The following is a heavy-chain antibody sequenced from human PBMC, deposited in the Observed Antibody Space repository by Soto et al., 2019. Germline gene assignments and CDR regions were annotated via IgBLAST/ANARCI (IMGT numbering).Heavy chain of an antibody. Sequence: GGSLRLSCAASGFTYSDYYMSWIRQAPGKGLEWVSYISSSSSYTNYADSVKGRFTISRDNAKNSLYLQMNSLRAEDTAVYYCARDRYCRSTSCSSEVWFDPLCQGTLLTVSS. J-gene: IGHJ5*02. CDR1: GFTYSDYY. CDR3: ARDRYCRSTSCSSEVWFDP. CDR2: ISSSSSYT. D-gene: IGHD2-2*01. V-gene: IGHV3-11*06.